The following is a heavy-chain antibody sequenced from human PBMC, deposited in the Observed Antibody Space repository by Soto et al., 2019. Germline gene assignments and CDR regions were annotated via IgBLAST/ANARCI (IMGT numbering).Heavy chain of an antibody. Sequence: SETLSLTCTVSGGSISSYYWSWIRQPPGKGLEWIGYIYYSGSTNYNPSLKSRVTISVDTSKNQFSLKLSSVTAADTAVYYCARVSGYRYGDVLDYWGQETRETVSS. J-gene: IGHJ4*02. CDR3: ARVSGYRYGDVLDY. V-gene: IGHV4-59*01. CDR2: IYYSGST. CDR1: GGSISSYY. D-gene: IGHD5-18*01.